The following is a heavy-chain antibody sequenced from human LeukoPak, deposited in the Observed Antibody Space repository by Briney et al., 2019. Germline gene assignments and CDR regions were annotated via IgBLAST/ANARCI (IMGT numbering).Heavy chain of an antibody. CDR1: GYSFTSYG. D-gene: IGHD3-10*01. CDR2: ISAYNGNT. J-gene: IGHJ6*03. CDR3: ARVPNYYGSRYYYMDV. V-gene: IGHV1-18*01. Sequence: GESLKISRKGSGYSFTSYGISWVRQAPGQGLEWMGWISAYNGNTNYAQKLQGRVTMTTDTSTSTAYMELRSLRSDDTAVYYCARVPNYYGSRYYYMDVWGKGTTVTISS.